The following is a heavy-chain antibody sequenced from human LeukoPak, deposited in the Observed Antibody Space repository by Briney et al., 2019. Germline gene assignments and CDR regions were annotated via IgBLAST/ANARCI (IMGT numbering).Heavy chain of an antibody. D-gene: IGHD3-16*01. CDR3: ARVGGAFDI. CDR1: GGSISIYY. Sequence: SETLSLTCTVSGGSISIYYWNWIRQPAGKGLEWIGRFYTRGNNIYNPSLKGRVTMSVDTSKNQFSLSLISVTAADTAIYYCARVGGAFDIWGQGTMVTVSS. V-gene: IGHV4-4*07. CDR2: FYTRGNN. J-gene: IGHJ3*02.